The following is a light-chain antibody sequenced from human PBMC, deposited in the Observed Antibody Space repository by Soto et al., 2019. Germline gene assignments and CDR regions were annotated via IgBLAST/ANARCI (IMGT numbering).Light chain of an antibody. Sequence: RHLNHTPSTRAVSFGDGDTITCRASQSISNRLAWSQQKPGKAPKVLIYGASSLQSGVPSRFSGSGSGTEFTLTISSLQSEDFAVYYCQQNYSTSWRFGQGTKVDI. V-gene: IGKV1-5*01. CDR3: QQNYSTSWR. J-gene: IGKJ1*01. CDR1: QSISNR. CDR2: GAS.